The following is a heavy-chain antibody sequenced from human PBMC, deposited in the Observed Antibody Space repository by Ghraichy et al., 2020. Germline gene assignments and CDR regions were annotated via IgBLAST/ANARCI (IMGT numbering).Heavy chain of an antibody. V-gene: IGHV3-21*01. CDR2: ISSNSLYI. CDR3: ASYDYNFGEDY. CDR1: GFTFSSWD. D-gene: IGHD5-24*01. J-gene: IGHJ4*02. Sequence: GESLNISCAASGFTFSSWDMNWVRQPPGKGLEWVSSISSNSLYIYYADSVKGRFTISRDNVEKSLYLHMNSLRGEDTALYYCASYDYNFGEDYWGQGTLVTVSS.